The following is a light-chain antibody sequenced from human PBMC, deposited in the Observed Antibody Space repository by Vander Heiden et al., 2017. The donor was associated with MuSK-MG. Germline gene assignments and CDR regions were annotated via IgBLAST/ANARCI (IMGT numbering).Light chain of an antibody. Sequence: DIQMTQSPSSLSATVGDRVTITCRASQDIGNYLHWFQQQPGKAPKLLIYDASHLETDVPSRFDGGGYGTNFIFTISSLEPEDFATYYCQQDLSLPLTFGGGTKVEI. CDR3: QQDLSLPLT. J-gene: IGKJ4*01. CDR2: DAS. CDR1: QDIGNY. V-gene: IGKV1-33*01.